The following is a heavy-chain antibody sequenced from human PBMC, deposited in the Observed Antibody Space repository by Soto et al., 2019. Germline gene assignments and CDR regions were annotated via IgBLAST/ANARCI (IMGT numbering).Heavy chain of an antibody. Sequence: QVQLVQSGAEVKKPGSSVQVSCKASGGGNLRDYRTTWVRQAPGQGLEWMGGIIPKLGSANYAQNFQGRVTITAEESTNTGYMDSRSLRSEDTDVYYCARGGGGYTFVAGYWGQGPPVNVSS. V-gene: IGHV1-69*01. CDR3: ARGGGGYTFVAGY. CDR1: GGGNLRDYR. D-gene: IGHD5-12*01. CDR2: IIPKLGSA. J-gene: IGHJ4*02.